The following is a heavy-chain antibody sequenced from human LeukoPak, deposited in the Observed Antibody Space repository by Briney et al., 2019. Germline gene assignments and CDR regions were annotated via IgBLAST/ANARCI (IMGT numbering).Heavy chain of an antibody. V-gene: IGHV1-69*04. CDR3: AREGFTSNWYLDY. CDR2: VIPMLDIR. Sequence: GASVKVSCKASGYTFTAYYIHWVRQAPGQGLEWMGRVIPMLDIRNYAQKFKDRVTITADKSTTTAYMELSSLRSEDTAVYYCAREGFTSNWYLDYWGQGTLVTVSS. CDR1: GYTFTAYY. D-gene: IGHD1-1*01. J-gene: IGHJ4*02.